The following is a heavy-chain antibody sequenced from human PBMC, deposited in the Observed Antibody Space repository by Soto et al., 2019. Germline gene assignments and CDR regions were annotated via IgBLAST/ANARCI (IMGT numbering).Heavy chain of an antibody. CDR1: GYTFTSYA. V-gene: IGHV1-3*01. D-gene: IGHD3-3*01. J-gene: IGHJ6*02. Sequence: ASVKVSCKASGYTFTSYAMHWVRQAPGQRLEWMGWINAGNGNTKYSQKFQGRVTITRDTSASTAYMELSSLRSEDTAVYYCARALPCVYDFWSGCPGGYYGMDVWGQGTTVTVSS. CDR2: INAGNGNT. CDR3: ARALPCVYDFWSGCPGGYYGMDV.